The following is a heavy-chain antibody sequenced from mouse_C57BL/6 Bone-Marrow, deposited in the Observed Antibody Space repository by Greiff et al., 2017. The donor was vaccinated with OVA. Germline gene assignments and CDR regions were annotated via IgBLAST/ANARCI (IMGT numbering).Heavy chain of an antibody. CDR2: IYPGDGAT. D-gene: IGHD1-1*01. V-gene: IGHV1-82*01. J-gene: IGHJ3*01. CDR1: GYAFSSSW. CDR3: ARHYYGSSYPFAY. Sequence: VQLQQSGPELVKPGASVKISCKASGYAFSSSWMNWVKQRPGKGLEWIGRIYPGDGATNYNGKFKGKATLTADKSSSTAYMQLSSLTSEDSAVYFCARHYYGSSYPFAYWGQGTLVTVSA.